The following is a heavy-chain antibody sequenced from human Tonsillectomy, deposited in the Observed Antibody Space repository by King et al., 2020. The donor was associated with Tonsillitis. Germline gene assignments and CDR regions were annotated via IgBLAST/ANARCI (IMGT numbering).Heavy chain of an antibody. Sequence: VQLVESGGGLVQPGGSLRLSCAASGFTFSSYWMSWVRQAPGKGLEWVANIKQDGSEKYYVDSVKGRFTISRDNAKNSLYLQMNSLRAEDTAVYYCARDTDTPMVTAAFAIWGQGTMVTVSS. D-gene: IGHD5-18*01. CDR1: GFTFSSYW. CDR3: ARDTDTPMVTAAFAI. V-gene: IGHV3-7*03. CDR2: IKQDGSEK. J-gene: IGHJ3*02.